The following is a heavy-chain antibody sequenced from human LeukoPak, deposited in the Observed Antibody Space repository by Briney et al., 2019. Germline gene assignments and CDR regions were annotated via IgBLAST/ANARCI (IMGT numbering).Heavy chain of an antibody. J-gene: IGHJ4*02. V-gene: IGHV3-23*01. D-gene: IGHD1-26*01. CDR1: GFTFSSYA. CDR2: ISTSGAST. CDR3: ARAIVGATTRSFDY. Sequence: GGSLGLSCAASGFTFSSYAMSWVRQAPGKGLEWVSAISTSGASTYYADSVKGRFSISRDNSRNTLYLQMNSLRAEDTAVFYCARAIVGATTRSFDYWGQGTLVTVSS.